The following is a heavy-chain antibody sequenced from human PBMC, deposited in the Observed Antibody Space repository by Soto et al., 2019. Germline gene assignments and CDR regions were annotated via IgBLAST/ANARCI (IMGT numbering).Heavy chain of an antibody. V-gene: IGHV3-30-3*01. Sequence: GGSLRLSCAASGFTFSSYAMHWVRQAPGKGLEWVAVISYDGSNKYYADSVKGQFTISRDNSKNTLYLQMNSLRAEDTAVYYCARDNYDILTGYYPRWGQGTLVTVSS. D-gene: IGHD3-9*01. CDR3: ARDNYDILTGYYPR. CDR1: GFTFSSYA. CDR2: ISYDGSNK. J-gene: IGHJ4*02.